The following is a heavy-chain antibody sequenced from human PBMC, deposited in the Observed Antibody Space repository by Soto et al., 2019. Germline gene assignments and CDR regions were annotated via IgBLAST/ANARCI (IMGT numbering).Heavy chain of an antibody. J-gene: IGHJ5*02. CDR1: GFTFSSYA. CDR2: ISGSGTNT. CDR3: AKDLVYLPPPVTLSPQGGWFDP. Sequence: GGSLRLSCAASGFTFSSYAMNWVRQAPGKGLEWVSAISGSGTNTYYADSVKGRFTISRDNSKNTLYLQMNSLRAEDTAVYYCAKDLVYLPPPVTLSPQGGWFDPWGQGTLVTVSS. D-gene: IGHD2-21*02. V-gene: IGHV3-23*01.